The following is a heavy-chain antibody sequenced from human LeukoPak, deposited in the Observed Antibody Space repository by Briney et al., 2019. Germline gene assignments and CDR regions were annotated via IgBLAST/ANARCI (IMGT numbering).Heavy chain of an antibody. V-gene: IGHV3-15*01. J-gene: IGHJ6*02. CDR1: VFTFSNAW. CDR2: VKSKTDGGTT. Sequence: GSLRLSCAASVFTFSNAWISWVRQAPGKGLEWAGRVKSKTDGGTTDYAAPVKGRFTISRDDSKNTLYLQMNSLKSEDTAVYYCTAVTHEHLYYYYGIDVWGQGTTVTVSS. CDR3: TAVTHEHLYYYYGIDV.